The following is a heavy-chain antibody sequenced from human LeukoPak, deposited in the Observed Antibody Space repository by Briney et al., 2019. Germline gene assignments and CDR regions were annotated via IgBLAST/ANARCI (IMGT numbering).Heavy chain of an antibody. CDR2: INPSGGST. Sequence: ASVKVSCKASGYTFTSYYMHWVRQAPGQGLEWMGIINPSGGSTSYAQKFQGRVTMTRDMSTSTVYMELSSLRSEDTAVYYCARGYYDFWSGYYETSNYYYYYMDVWGKGTTVTVSS. CDR3: ARGYYDFWSGYYETSNYYYYYMDV. D-gene: IGHD3-3*01. J-gene: IGHJ6*03. V-gene: IGHV1-46*01. CDR1: GYTFTSYY.